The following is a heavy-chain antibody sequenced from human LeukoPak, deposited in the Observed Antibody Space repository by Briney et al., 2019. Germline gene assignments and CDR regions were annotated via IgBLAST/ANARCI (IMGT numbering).Heavy chain of an antibody. CDR2: INHSGST. V-gene: IGHV4-34*01. CDR3: ARRRYCSSTSCYISRAFDI. D-gene: IGHD2-2*02. CDR1: GFTFSDYY. J-gene: IGHJ3*02. Sequence: GSLRLSCAASGFTFSDYYMGWIRQPPGKGLEWIGEINHSGSTNYNPSLKSRVTISVDTSKNQFSLKLSSVTAADTAVYYCARRRYCSSTSCYISRAFDIWGQGTMVTVSS.